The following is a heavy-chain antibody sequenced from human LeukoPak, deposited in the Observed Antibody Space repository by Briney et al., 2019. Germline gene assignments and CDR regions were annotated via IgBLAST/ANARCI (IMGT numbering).Heavy chain of an antibody. CDR2: ISSTSGTI. D-gene: IGHD3-3*01. Sequence: GGSLTLSCAASGFTFSSYSMNWVRHAPGKGVEWLSYISSTSGTIYYADSVKGRFTISRDNAKNSLYLQMNSLRAEDTALYYCARSHRRQYYDFWSGYHNWFDPWGQGTLVTVSS. V-gene: IGHV3-48*04. J-gene: IGHJ5*02. CDR3: ARSHRRQYYDFWSGYHNWFDP. CDR1: GFTFSSYS.